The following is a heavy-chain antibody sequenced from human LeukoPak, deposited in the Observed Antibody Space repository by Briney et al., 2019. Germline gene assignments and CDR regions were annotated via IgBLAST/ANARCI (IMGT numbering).Heavy chain of an antibody. J-gene: IGHJ4*02. D-gene: IGHD2-21*02. CDR2: INHSGIT. V-gene: IGHV4-34*01. Sequence: SETLSLTCAVYGGSFSGYYWSWIRQPPGKGLEWIGEINHSGITNYNPSLKSRVTISVDTSKNQFSLKLSSVTAADTAVYYCATRQVVTASIDYWGQGTLVTVSS. CDR3: ATRQVVTASIDY. CDR1: GGSFSGYY.